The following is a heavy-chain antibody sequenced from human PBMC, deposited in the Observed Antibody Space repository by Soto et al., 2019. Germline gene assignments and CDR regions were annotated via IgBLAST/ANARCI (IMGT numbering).Heavy chain of an antibody. V-gene: IGHV2-5*08. Sequence: TLSLTCAVSGGSISSGGYSWSWIRQPPGKALEWLALIYWDDDKRYSPSLKSRLTIPKDTSKNQVVLTMTNMDPVDTATYYCAHMGYCISTSCAPLFDYWAQGTLVTVSS. J-gene: IGHJ4*02. CDR1: GGSISSGGYS. CDR3: AHMGYCISTSCAPLFDY. D-gene: IGHD2-2*01. CDR2: IYWDDDK.